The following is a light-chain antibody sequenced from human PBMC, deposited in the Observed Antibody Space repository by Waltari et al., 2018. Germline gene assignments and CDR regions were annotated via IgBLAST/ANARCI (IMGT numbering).Light chain of an antibody. V-gene: IGKV4-1*01. Sequence: DIVMTQSPDSLAVSLGERATINCKSSQSVLYSSNNKNYLAWYQPKSGQPPKLLIYWASTREAGVPDRFSGSGAATHFTLTISSLQAADVAVYYCQQYYSTPWTFGPGTKVEIK. CDR2: WAS. J-gene: IGKJ1*01. CDR3: QQYYSTPWT. CDR1: QSVLYSSNNKNY.